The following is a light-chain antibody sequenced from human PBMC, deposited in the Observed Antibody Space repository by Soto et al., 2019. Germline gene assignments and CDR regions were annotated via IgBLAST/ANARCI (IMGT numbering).Light chain of an antibody. CDR3: SSYTRSSLYV. Sequence: QSVLTQPASVSGSPGQSITISCTGTSSDVGGYSYVSWYQQLPGKAPKLMIYDVSDRPSGVSNRFSGSKSGNTASLTISGLQAEDEADYYCSSYTRSSLYVFGTGTKSPS. CDR2: DVS. CDR1: SSDVGGYSY. V-gene: IGLV2-14*01. J-gene: IGLJ1*01.